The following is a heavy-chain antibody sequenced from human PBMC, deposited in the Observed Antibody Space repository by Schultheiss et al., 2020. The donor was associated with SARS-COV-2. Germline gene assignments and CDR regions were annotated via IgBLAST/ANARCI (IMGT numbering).Heavy chain of an antibody. CDR1: GGSFSGYY. D-gene: IGHD3-16*01. CDR3: ARVVSGLYYGMDV. V-gene: IGHV4-34*01. J-gene: IGHJ6*02. CDR2: IYHSGST. Sequence: SQTLSLTCAVYGGSFSGYYWSWIRQPPGKGLEWIGEIYHSGSTNYNPSLKSRVTISVDKSKNQFSLKLSSVTAADTAVYYCARVVSGLYYGMDVWGQGTTVTVSS.